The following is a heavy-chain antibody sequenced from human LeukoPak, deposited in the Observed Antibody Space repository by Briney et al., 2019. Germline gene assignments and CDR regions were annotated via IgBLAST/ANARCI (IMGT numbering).Heavy chain of an antibody. D-gene: IGHD4-23*01. J-gene: IGHJ4*02. CDR1: GFTFDSYA. Sequence: GGSLRLSCAASGFTFDSYAMSWVRQAPGKGLEWASAISGSGGSTYYADSAKGRFTISRDNFKNTLYLQMNNLRAEDTAVYYCAKGDDHGGNCDFDFWGQGALVTASS. V-gene: IGHV3-23*01. CDR3: AKGDDHGGNCDFDF. CDR2: ISGSGGST.